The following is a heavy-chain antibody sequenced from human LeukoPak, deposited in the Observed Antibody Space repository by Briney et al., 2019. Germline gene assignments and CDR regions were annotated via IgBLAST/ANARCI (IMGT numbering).Heavy chain of an antibody. Sequence: GESLKISCKGSGYRFTSYWIGWVRQMPGKGLEWMGIIYSGDSDTRYSPSFQGQVTISVDKSISIAYLQWSSLKASDTAMYYCARSATNWFDPWGQGTLVTVSS. J-gene: IGHJ5*02. V-gene: IGHV5-51*01. D-gene: IGHD1-26*01. CDR2: IYSGDSDT. CDR1: GYRFTSYW. CDR3: ARSATNWFDP.